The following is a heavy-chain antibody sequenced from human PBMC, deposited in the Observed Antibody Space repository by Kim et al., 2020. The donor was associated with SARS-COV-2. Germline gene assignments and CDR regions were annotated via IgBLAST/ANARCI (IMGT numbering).Heavy chain of an antibody. J-gene: IGHJ5*02. D-gene: IGHD6-19*01. CDR1: GFTFSSYS. V-gene: IGHV3-48*02. CDR3: ASSIAVVDWFDP. Sequence: GGSLRLSCAASGFTFSSYSMNWVRQAPGKGLEWVSYISSSSSTIYYADSVKGRFTISRDNAKNSLYLQMNSLRDEDTAVYYCASSIAVVDWFDPWGQGTLVTVSS. CDR2: ISSSSSTI.